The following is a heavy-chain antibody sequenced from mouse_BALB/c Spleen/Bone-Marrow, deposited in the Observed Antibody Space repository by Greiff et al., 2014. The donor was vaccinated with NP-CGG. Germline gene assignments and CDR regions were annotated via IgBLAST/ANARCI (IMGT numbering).Heavy chain of an antibody. J-gene: IGHJ2*01. Sequence: DVMLVESGGGLVKLGGSLKLSCAASGFTFSSYYMSWVRQTPEKRLELVAAINSNGGSTYYPDTVKGRFTISRDNAKSTLYLQMSSLKSEDTALYYCSRGGWDGYFDYWGQGTTLTVSS. V-gene: IGHV5-6-2*01. CDR2: INSNGGST. CDR3: SRGGWDGYFDY. CDR1: GFTFSSYY. D-gene: IGHD4-1*01.